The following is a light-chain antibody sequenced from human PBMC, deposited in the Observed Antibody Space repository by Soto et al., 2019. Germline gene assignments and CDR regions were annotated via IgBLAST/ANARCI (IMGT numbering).Light chain of an antibody. CDR3: QQYGSSPWT. J-gene: IGKJ1*01. Sequence: EIVLTQSPGTLSLSPGERATLSCRASQSVSSNYLAWYQQKPGQAPRILIYGASSRATGIPDRFSGSGAGTDFTLTISRLESEDLAVYYCQQYGSSPWTFGQGTKVEIK. CDR1: QSVSSNY. V-gene: IGKV3-20*01. CDR2: GAS.